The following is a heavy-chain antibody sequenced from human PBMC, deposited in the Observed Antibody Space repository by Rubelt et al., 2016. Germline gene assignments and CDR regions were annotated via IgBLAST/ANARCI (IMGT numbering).Heavy chain of an antibody. J-gene: IGHJ4*02. Sequence: LVQPGESLRLSCEGSGFTFSSYSMDWVRQVPGKGLEWISYISGGMETIYYADSVRGRFTISRDNVRNSLYLQMTRLRAEDTAVYYCVRGYLSNSFDQWGQGTLVTASS. CDR1: GFTFSSYS. CDR2: ISGGMETI. CDR3: VRGYLSNSFDQ. V-gene: IGHV3-48*04. D-gene: IGHD2-21*01.